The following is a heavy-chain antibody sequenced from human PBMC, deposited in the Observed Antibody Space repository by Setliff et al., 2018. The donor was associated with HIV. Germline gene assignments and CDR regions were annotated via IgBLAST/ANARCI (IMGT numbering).Heavy chain of an antibody. CDR2: IIQILGTA. J-gene: IGHJ6*03. Sequence: SVKVSCKTSRRTFSEDAINWVRQAPGEGLEWVGGIIQILGTADYAEKFQGRVTITADEPRSTVYLEVSNLRSEDTAVYYCAKAVRGYGSTYYNYYYMDVWGKGTTVTVSS. CDR1: RRTFSEDA. D-gene: IGHD3-10*01. CDR3: AKAVRGYGSTYYNYYYMDV. V-gene: IGHV1-69*13.